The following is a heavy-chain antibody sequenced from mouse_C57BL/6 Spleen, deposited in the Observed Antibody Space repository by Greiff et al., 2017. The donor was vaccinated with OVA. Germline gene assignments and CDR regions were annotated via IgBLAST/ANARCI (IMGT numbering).Heavy chain of an antibody. CDR2: ISSGGSYT. J-gene: IGHJ2*01. CDR1: GFTFSSYG. Sequence: EVHLVESGGDLVKPGGSLKLSCAASGFTFSSYGMSWVRQTPDKRLEWVATISSGGSYTYYPDSVKGRFTISRDNAKNTLYLQMSSLKSEDTAMYYCARRDYDYDGFDYWGQGTTLTVSS. D-gene: IGHD2-4*01. CDR3: ARRDYDYDGFDY. V-gene: IGHV5-6*01.